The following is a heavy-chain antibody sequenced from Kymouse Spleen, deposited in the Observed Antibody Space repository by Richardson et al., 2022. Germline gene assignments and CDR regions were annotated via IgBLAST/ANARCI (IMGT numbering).Heavy chain of an antibody. CDR3: ARGGIAVAAPFDY. J-gene: IGHJ4*02. CDR2: IYYSGST. CDR1: GGSISSYY. V-gene: IGHV4-59*01. Sequence: QVQLQESGPGLVKPSETLSLTCTVSGGSISSYYWSWIRQPPGKGLEWIGYIYYSGSTNYNPSLKSRVTISVDTSKNQFSLKLSSVTAADTAVYYCARGGIAVAAPFDYWGQGTLVTVSS. D-gene: IGHD6-19*01.